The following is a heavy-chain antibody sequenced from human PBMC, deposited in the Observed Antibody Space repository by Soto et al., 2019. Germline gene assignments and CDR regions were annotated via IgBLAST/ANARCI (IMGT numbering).Heavy chain of an antibody. CDR1: GGTFSSYA. CDR2: IIPIFGTA. J-gene: IGHJ3*01. CDR3: ARVSYYGGNSFP. V-gene: IGHV1-69*13. Sequence: SVKVSCKASGGTFSSYANSWVRQAPGQGLEWMGGIIPIFGTANYAQKFQGRVTITADESTSTAYMELSSLRSEDTAVYYCARVSYYGGNSFPWGQGTMVTVS. D-gene: IGHD4-17*01.